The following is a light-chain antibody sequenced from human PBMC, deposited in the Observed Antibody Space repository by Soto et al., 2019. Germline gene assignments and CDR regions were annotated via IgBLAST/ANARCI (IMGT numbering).Light chain of an antibody. CDR2: GAS. CDR3: QQYGSSPPRYT. V-gene: IGKV3-20*01. J-gene: IGKJ2*01. Sequence: EIVLTQSPGTLSLSPGERATLSCRASQSVSSSYLAWYQQKPCQAPRLLIYGASSRATGIPDRFSGSGSGTDFTHTISRLEPEDFAVYYCQQYGSSPPRYTFGQGTKLEIK. CDR1: QSVSSSY.